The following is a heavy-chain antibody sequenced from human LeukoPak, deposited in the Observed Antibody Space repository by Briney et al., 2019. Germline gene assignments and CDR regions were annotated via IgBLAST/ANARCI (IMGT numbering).Heavy chain of an antibody. J-gene: IGHJ4*02. CDR3: ARALDSSSSRYQAFEY. CDR1: GFTFSNYW. Sequence: GGSLRLSCAASGFTFSNYWMSWVRQAPGKGLEWVANIKQDGSEKYYVDSVKGRFAISRDNAKNSLYLQMNSLRAEDTAVYYCARALDSSSSRYQAFEYWGQGTLVTVSS. D-gene: IGHD2-2*01. CDR2: IKQDGSEK. V-gene: IGHV3-7*01.